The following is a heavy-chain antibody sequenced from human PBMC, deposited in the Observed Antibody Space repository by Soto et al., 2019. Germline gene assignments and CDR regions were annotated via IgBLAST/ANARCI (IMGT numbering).Heavy chain of an antibody. CDR1: GYTFTSYG. CDR2: ISAYNGNT. CDR3: ALGDSSGYYYYYYGMDV. V-gene: IGHV1-18*01. J-gene: IGHJ6*02. Sequence: GASVTVSCKASGYTFTSYGISWVRQAPGQGLEWMGWISAYNGNTNYAQKLQGRVTMTTDTSTSTAYMELRSLRSDDTAVYYCALGDSSGYYYYYYGMDVWGQGTTVTVSS. D-gene: IGHD3-22*01.